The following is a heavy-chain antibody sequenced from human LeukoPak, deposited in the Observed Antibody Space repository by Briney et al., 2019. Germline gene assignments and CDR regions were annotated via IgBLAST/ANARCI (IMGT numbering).Heavy chain of an antibody. CDR1: GLTFDDYA. CDR2: ISWNSNSDSI. Sequence: GRSLRLSCAASGLTFDDYAMHWVRQAPGKGLEGVSSISWNSNSDSIGYADSVKGRFPISRDNGKNALYLQMNGLRVEDTALYYCAKYISAYYYYGMDVWGQGTTVTGSS. CDR3: AKYISAYYYYGMDV. J-gene: IGHJ6*02. V-gene: IGHV3-9*01.